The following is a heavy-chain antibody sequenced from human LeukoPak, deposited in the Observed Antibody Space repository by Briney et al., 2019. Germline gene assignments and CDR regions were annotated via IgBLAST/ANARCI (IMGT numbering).Heavy chain of an antibody. D-gene: IGHD5-18*01. CDR1: GYTFTSYG. V-gene: IGHV1-18*01. CDR3: AREDGQLGFRPNDY. J-gene: IGHJ4*02. CDR2: ISAYNGNT. Sequence: ASVKVSCKASGYTFTSYGISWVRQAPGQGLEWMGWISAYNGNTNYAQKLQGRVTMTTDTSASTAYMELRSLRSDDTAVYYCAREDGQLGFRPNDYWGQGTLVTVSS.